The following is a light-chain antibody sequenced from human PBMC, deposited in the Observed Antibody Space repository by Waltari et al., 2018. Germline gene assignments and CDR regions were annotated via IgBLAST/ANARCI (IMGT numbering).Light chain of an antibody. CDR3: QQYNNWPPWT. J-gene: IGKJ1*01. CDR2: GAS. V-gene: IGKV3-15*01. Sequence: TLSCRASQSVSSNLAWYQQKPGQAPRLLIYGASTRATGIPARFSGSGSGTEFTLTISSMQSEDFAVYYCQQYNNWPPWTFGQGTKVEIK. CDR1: QSVSSN.